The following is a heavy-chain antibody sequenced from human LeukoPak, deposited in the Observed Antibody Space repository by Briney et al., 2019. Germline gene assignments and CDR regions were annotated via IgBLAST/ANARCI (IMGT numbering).Heavy chain of an antibody. CDR3: ASAPYNWNYVVWFDP. V-gene: IGHV1-8*01. CDR1: GYTFTSYD. Sequence: ASVKVSCKASGYTFTSYDINRVRQATGQGLEWMGWMNPNSGNTGYAQKFQGRVTMTRNTSISTAYMELSSLRSEDTAVYYCASAPYNWNYVVWFDPWGQGTLVTVSS. J-gene: IGHJ5*02. CDR2: MNPNSGNT. D-gene: IGHD1-7*01.